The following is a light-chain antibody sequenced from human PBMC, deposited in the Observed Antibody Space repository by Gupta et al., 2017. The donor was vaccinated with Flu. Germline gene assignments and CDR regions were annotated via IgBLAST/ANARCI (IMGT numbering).Light chain of an antibody. Sequence: IVMTPSPLSLPVTPGEPASISCRSSQSLLHSNGYNYLDWYLQKPGQSPQLLIYLGSNRASGVPDRLSGSGSGTDFTLKISRVEAEDVGIYYCMQVRQTPWTFGQGTKVEIK. V-gene: IGKV2-28*01. CDR3: MQVRQTPWT. CDR1: QSLLHSNGYNY. CDR2: LGS. J-gene: IGKJ1*01.